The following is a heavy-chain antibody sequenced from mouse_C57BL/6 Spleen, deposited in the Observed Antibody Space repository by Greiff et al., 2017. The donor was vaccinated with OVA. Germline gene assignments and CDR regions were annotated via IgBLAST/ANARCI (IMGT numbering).Heavy chain of an antibody. CDR2: IHPNSGST. D-gene: IGHD3-2*02. J-gene: IGHJ4*01. CDR1: GYTFTSYW. CDR3: ARTAQAEAMDD. V-gene: IGHV1-64*01. Sequence: VQLQQPGAELVKPGASVKLSCKASGYTFTSYWMHWVKQRPGQGLEWIGMIHPNSGSTNYNEKFKSKATLTVDKSSSTAYMQLSSLTSEDSAVYYCARTAQAEAMDDWGQGTSVTVSS.